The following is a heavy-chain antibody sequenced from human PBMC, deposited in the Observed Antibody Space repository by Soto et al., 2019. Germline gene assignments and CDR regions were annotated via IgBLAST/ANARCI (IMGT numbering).Heavy chain of an antibody. V-gene: IGHV3-30*18. Sequence: GGSLRLSCAASGFTFSSYGMHWVRQAPGKGLDWVAVIPYDGSNKYYADSAKGRFTISRDNSKNTLYLQMNSLRAEDTAVYYCAKAGEEYSSSSHFDYWGQGT. CDR1: GFTFSSYG. CDR2: IPYDGSNK. D-gene: IGHD6-6*01. J-gene: IGHJ4*02. CDR3: AKAGEEYSSSSHFDY.